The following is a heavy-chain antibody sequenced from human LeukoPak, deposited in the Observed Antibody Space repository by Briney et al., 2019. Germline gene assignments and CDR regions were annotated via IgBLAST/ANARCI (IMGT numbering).Heavy chain of an antibody. CDR1: GYSFTSYW. V-gene: IGHV5-51*01. J-gene: IGHJ6*03. CDR2: IYPGDSDT. Sequence: GESLKISCKGSGYSFTSYWIGWVRQMPGKGLEWMGIIYPGDSDTRYSPSFQGQVTISADKSISTAYLQWSSLKASDTAMYYCARLNGGSYYYYYMDVWGKGTTVTVSS. D-gene: IGHD3-10*01. CDR3: ARLNGGSYYYYYMDV.